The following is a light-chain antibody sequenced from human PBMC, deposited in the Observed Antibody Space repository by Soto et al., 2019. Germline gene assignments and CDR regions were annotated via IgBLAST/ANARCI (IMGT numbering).Light chain of an antibody. Sequence: QSAPTQPASVSGSPGQSITISCTGTSSDVGGYNYVSWFQQHPGIVPKLMIYEVSNRPSGVSNRFSGSKSVNTASLTISGLQSEDEAYYYCISYTSKSTWVFGGGTKLTVL. CDR1: SSDVGGYNY. CDR3: ISYTSKSTWV. J-gene: IGLJ2*01. CDR2: EVS. V-gene: IGLV2-14*01.